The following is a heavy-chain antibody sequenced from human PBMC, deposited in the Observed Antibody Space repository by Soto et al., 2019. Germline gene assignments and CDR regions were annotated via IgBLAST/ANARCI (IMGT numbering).Heavy chain of an antibody. CDR2: INGGGTST. Sequence: GPLRLSCAASGFTLSSYAMSWVPRSPGKELEWDSTINGGGTSTYYAASVKGRLTISRDNSKNTLYLQMSSLRAEDTALYYCAKAIFSGYYIAFDYWGQGTPVTVSS. V-gene: IGHV3-23*01. CDR3: AKAIFSGYYIAFDY. J-gene: IGHJ4*02. CDR1: GFTLSSYA. D-gene: IGHD3-9*01.